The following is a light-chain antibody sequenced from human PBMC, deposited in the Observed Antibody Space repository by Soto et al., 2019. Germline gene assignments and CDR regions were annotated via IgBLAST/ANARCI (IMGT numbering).Light chain of an antibody. J-gene: IGKJ5*01. CDR3: QHLRT. CDR1: QSISNY. CDR2: NAS. V-gene: IGKV3-11*01. Sequence: ILLTQSPATLYLSPGERATLSCRASQSISNYLAWYQQKRGQAPRLLIDNASNRATGIPARFSGSGSGTDFTLSISTLEPEDFAVYYCQHLRTFGQGTRLEIK.